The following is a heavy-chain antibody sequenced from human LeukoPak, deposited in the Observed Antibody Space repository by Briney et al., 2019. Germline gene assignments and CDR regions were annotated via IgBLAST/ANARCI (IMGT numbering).Heavy chain of an antibody. D-gene: IGHD3-10*01. V-gene: IGHV1-3*03. CDR1: GYTFTSYA. Sequence: ASVKVSCKASGYTFTSYAMHWVRQAPGQRLEWMGWINAGNGNTKYSQEFQGRVTITRDTSASTAYMELSSLRSEDMAVYYCARGGVLLWFGESYYFDYWGQGTLVTVSS. CDR3: ARGGVLLWFGESYYFDY. J-gene: IGHJ4*02. CDR2: INAGNGNT.